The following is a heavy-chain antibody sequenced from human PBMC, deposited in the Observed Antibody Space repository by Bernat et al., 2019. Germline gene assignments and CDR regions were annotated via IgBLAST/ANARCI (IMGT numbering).Heavy chain of an antibody. Sequence: QVQLAQPGAEVKKPGASVKVSCKASGYIFTDYFIQWVRQAPGQGREWMGRINSDTGVTTYTQKFKGRVTMTRDTSISTAYMELSSLTSDDTAVYYCARDLASTAFWEFDYWGRGTQVTVSS. D-gene: IGHD2-21*02. CDR3: ARDLASTAFWEFDY. V-gene: IGHV1-2*06. J-gene: IGHJ4*02. CDR1: GYIFTDYF. CDR2: INSDTGVT.